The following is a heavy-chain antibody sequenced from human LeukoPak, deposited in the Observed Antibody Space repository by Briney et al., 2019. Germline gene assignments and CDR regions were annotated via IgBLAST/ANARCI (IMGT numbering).Heavy chain of an antibody. CDR1: GGSISSSSYY. J-gene: IGHJ4*02. D-gene: IGHD2-2*01. CDR3: ARRGSSTSTDY. CDR2: IYYSGST. Sequence: SETLSLTCTVSGGSISSSSYYWGWIRQPPGKGLEWIGSIYYSGSTYYNPSLKSRVTISVDTSKNQFSLKLSSVTAADTAVYYCARRGSSTSTDYWGQGALVIVSS. V-gene: IGHV4-39*01.